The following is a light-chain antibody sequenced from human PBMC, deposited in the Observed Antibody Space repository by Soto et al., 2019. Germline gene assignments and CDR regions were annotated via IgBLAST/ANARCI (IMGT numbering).Light chain of an antibody. Sequence: QSALTQPASVSGSPGQSITISCTGTSSDVGGYNYVSWYQHHTGKVPKLMIYEVTNSPSGISNRFSGSKSGNTASLTISGLQAEDEADYYCSSYTTSYTHVFGGGTKLTVL. J-gene: IGLJ2*01. CDR2: EVT. CDR3: SSYTTSYTHV. CDR1: SSDVGGYNY. V-gene: IGLV2-14*01.